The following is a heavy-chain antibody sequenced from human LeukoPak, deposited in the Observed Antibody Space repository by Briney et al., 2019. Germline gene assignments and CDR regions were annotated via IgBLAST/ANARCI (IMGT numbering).Heavy chain of an antibody. V-gene: IGHV3-73*01. CDR1: GFTFSGSA. J-gene: IGHJ4*02. CDR3: TRPGIAVADPDY. Sequence: GGSLKLSCAASGFTFSGSAMHWVRQASGKGLEWVGRIRSKANSYATAYAASVKGRFTISRDDSKNTAYLQTNSLKTEDTAVYYCTRPGIAVADPDYWGQGTLVTVSS. CDR2: IRSKANSYAT. D-gene: IGHD6-19*01.